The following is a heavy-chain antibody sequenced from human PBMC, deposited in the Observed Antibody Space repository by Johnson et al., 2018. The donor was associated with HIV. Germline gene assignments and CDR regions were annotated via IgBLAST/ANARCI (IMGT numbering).Heavy chain of an antibody. CDR2: IGSGDST. Sequence: VQLVESGGVLVQPGGSLRLSCAAHGFSVSSNYMIWVRQAPGKGLEWVSTIIGSGDSTSYADSVKGRFTISRDNSKNTLYLQMNSLRAEDTAVYYCARGGNARGAFDIWGQGTMVTVSS. V-gene: IGHV3-66*02. D-gene: IGHD4-23*01. J-gene: IGHJ3*02. CDR3: ARGGNARGAFDI. CDR1: GFSVSSNY.